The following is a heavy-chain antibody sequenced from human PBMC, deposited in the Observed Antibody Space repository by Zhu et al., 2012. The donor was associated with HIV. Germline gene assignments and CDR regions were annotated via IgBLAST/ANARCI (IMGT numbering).Heavy chain of an antibody. CDR2: INHSGST. CDR3: ARGGYEAYYFDY. Sequence: QVQLQQWGAGLLKPSETLSLTCAVYGGSFSGYYWSWIRQPPGKGLEWIGEINHSGSTNYNPSLKSRVTISVDTSKNQFSLKLSSVTAADTAVYYCARGGYEAYYFDYWGQGTLVTVSS. J-gene: IGHJ4*02. CDR1: GGSFSGYY. V-gene: IGHV4-34*01. D-gene: IGHD3-16*01.